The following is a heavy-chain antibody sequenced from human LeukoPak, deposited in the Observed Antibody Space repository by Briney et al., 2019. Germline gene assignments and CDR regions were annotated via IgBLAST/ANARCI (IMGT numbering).Heavy chain of an antibody. Sequence: HPGGSLRLSCSASGFTFSSFWMGWVRQAPGKGLEWVASIRWDDERHHVDSVTGRFSVSRDNAKNSLYLQMNSLRAEDTAVYFCSRMTTNGYFEYWGQGALVTVSS. D-gene: IGHD1-1*01. J-gene: IGHJ4*02. CDR2: IRWDDER. CDR3: SRMTTNGYFEY. V-gene: IGHV3-7*01. CDR1: GFTFSSFW.